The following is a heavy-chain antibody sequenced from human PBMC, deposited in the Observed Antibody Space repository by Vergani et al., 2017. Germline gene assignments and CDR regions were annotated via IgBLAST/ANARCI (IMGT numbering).Heavy chain of an antibody. CDR2: ISGSGGST. J-gene: IGHJ3*02. V-gene: IGHV3-23*01. CDR3: ARESPWAAGRNHDAFDI. D-gene: IGHD6-13*01. CDR1: GFTFSSYV. Sequence: EVQVLESGGGLVQPGGSLSLSCAASGFTFSSYVMSWVRQAPGKGLEWVSAISGSGGSTYYADYVKGRLTISRDNAKTSLYLQMKSLRAEDTAVYYCARESPWAAGRNHDAFDISGQWTMVTVSS.